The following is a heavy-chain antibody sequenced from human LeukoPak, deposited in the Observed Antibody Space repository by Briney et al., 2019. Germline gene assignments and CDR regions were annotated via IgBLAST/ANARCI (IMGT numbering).Heavy chain of an antibody. J-gene: IGHJ4*02. V-gene: IGHV3-23*01. Sequence: GGSLRLSCAASGFTFNTYTMNWVRQAPGKGLEWVSSISGRGDSTNYADSVKGRFTISRDNSKNTLYLQMNSLRAEDTAVYYCAKDSRGSGSYFDYWGQGTLVTVSS. CDR1: GFTFNTYT. D-gene: IGHD3-10*01. CDR2: ISGRGDST. CDR3: AKDSRGSGSYFDY.